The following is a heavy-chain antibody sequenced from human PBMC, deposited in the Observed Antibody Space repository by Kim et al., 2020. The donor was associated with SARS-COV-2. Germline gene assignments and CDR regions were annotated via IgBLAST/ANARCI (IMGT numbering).Heavy chain of an antibody. J-gene: IGHJ4*02. CDR3: SRGPRAAVVAE. V-gene: IGHV4-34*01. D-gene: IGHD2-21*01. CDR2: INHSGST. CDR1: GGSFSGYY. Sequence: SETLSLTCAVYGGSFSGYYWSWIRQPPGKGLEWIGEINHSGSTNYNPSLKSRVTISVDTSKNQFSLKLSSVTAADTAVYYCSRGPRAAVVAEWGQGTLVT.